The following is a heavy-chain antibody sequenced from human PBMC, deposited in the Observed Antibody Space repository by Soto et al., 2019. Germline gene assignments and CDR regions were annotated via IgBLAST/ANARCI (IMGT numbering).Heavy chain of an antibody. CDR1: GDSISSSSYY. V-gene: IGHV4-39*01. D-gene: IGHD2-15*01. CDR2: IYYSGST. Sequence: SETLSLTCTVSGDSISSSSYYWGWIRQPPGKGLGWIGTIYYSGSTYYNPSLKRRVTISVDTSKNQFSLKLDSVTAADTAVYYCASLVVLYWPFDYWGQGTLVTVSS. J-gene: IGHJ4*02. CDR3: ASLVVLYWPFDY.